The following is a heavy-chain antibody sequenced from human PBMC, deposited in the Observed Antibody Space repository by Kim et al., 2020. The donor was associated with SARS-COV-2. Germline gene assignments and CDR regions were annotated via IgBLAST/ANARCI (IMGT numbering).Heavy chain of an antibody. CDR1: GGSISSSSYY. CDR3: ARLGRVSGYDNPLWGQSGSAFDY. V-gene: IGHV4-39*01. CDR2: IYYSGST. Sequence: SETLSLTCTVSGGSISSSSYYWGWIRQPPGKGLEWIGSIYYSGSTYYNPSLKSRVTISVDTSKNQFSLKLSSVTAADTAVYYCARLGRVSGYDNPLWGQSGSAFDYWGQGTLVTVSS. D-gene: IGHD5-12*01. J-gene: IGHJ4*02.